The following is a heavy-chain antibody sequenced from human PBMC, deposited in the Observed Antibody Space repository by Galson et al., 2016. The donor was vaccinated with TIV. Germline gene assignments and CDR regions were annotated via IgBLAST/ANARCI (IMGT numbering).Heavy chain of an antibody. J-gene: IGHJ3*02. Sequence: PALVKPTQTLTLTCTVSGFSLSTSGVAVGWIRQPPGKALEWLALIYWDDDTRYSPSLKSRFTITKDTSKNHVVLTMTNMDPVDTATYYCAHFSTMPTSRHAFDIWGQGTVVTVSS. CDR1: GFSLSTSGVA. D-gene: IGHD2-2*01. CDR3: AHFSTMPTSRHAFDI. V-gene: IGHV2-5*02. CDR2: IYWDDDT.